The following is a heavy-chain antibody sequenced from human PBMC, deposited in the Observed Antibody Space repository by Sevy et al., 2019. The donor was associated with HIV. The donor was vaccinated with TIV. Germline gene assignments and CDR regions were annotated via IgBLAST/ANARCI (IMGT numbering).Heavy chain of an antibody. Sequence: GGSLRLSCAASGFTFTEFVMSWVRQAPGKGLEWVSTINSGGGSTYYADSVKGRFTISRDNSQNTLDLQMNSLRAEDTAVYYCAKDVVGGYYDSSGYSDHWGHGTLVTVS. CDR3: AKDVVGGYYDSSGYSDH. V-gene: IGHV3-23*01. D-gene: IGHD3-22*01. CDR1: GFTFTEFV. J-gene: IGHJ4*01. CDR2: INSGGGST.